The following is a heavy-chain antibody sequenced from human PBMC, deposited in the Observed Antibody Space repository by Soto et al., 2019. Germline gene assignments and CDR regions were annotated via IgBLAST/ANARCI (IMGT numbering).Heavy chain of an antibody. D-gene: IGHD2-15*01. CDR2: ISSGGTFI. CDR3: ARCSVGWYEY. CDR1: GFRFSDYT. Sequence: PGGSLRLSCEASGFRFSDYTMSWVRQAPGKGLQWVASISSGGTFIYVAESLKGRLTVSRDNAENSVFLELTSLRAEDTAVYFCARCSVGWYEYWGQGTLVTVSS. V-gene: IGHV3-21*06. J-gene: IGHJ5*01.